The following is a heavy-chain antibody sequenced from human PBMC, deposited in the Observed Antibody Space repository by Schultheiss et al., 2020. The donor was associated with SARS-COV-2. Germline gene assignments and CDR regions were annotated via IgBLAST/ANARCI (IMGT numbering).Heavy chain of an antibody. CDR1: GGSFSGYY. D-gene: IGHD5-12*01. CDR2: IYYSGST. Sequence: SETLSLTCAVYGGSFSGYYWSWIRQPPGKGLEWIGYIYYSGSTYYNPSLKSRVTISVDTSKNQFSLKLSSVTAADTAVYYCASPLDSGYDFGYWGQGTLVTVSS. V-gene: IGHV4-34*09. J-gene: IGHJ4*02. CDR3: ASPLDSGYDFGY.